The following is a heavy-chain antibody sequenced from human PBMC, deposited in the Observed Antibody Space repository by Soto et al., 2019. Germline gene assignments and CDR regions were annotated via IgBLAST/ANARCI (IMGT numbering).Heavy chain of an antibody. CDR1: GGSISSTNW. D-gene: IGHD3-9*01. J-gene: IGHJ6*02. CDR3: ARDHYVYDILTGYGYYYGMDV. Sequence: SETLSLTCVVSGGSISSTNWWTWVRQTPGKGLEWIGEIYHTGSTKYNPSLKNRVTIPLDKTNNQFSLKLNSVTAADTAVYYCARDHYVYDILTGYGYYYGMDVWGQGTTVTVSS. CDR2: IYHTGST. V-gene: IGHV4-4*02.